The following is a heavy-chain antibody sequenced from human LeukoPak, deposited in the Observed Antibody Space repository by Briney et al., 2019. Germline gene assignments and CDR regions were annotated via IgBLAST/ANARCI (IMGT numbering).Heavy chain of an antibody. V-gene: IGHV4-39*01. J-gene: IGHJ4*02. CDR1: GGSISSSSYY. Sequence: SETLSLICTVSGGSISSSSYYWGWIRQPPGKGLEWIGSIYYSGSTYYNPSLKSRVTISVDTSKNQFSLKLSSVTAADTAVYYCARHAVGLGGLFDYWGQGTLVTVSS. D-gene: IGHD2-15*01. CDR3: ARHAVGLGGLFDY. CDR2: IYYSGST.